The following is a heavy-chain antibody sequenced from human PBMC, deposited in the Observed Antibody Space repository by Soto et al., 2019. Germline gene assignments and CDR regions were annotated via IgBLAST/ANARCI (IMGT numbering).Heavy chain of an antibody. D-gene: IGHD3-3*01. Sequence: EVQLVESGGGLVQPGGSLRLSCAASGFTFSSHEMNWVRQAPGKGLEWVSYIDYSGSRTDYADSVKGRFTISRDNAKNSLYPQMYSLRAEDTAIYYCVRDRTLLVPTSIDYWGHGTLVTVSS. CDR1: GFTFSSHE. CDR2: IDYSGSRT. V-gene: IGHV3-48*03. CDR3: VRDRTLLVPTSIDY. J-gene: IGHJ4*01.